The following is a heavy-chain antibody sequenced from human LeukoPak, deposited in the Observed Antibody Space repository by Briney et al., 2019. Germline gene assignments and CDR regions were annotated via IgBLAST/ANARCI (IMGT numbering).Heavy chain of an antibody. CDR2: INPSGGST. CDR1: GYTFTSYY. J-gene: IGHJ4*02. Sequence: ASVKVSCKASGYTFTSYYTHWVRQAPGQGLEWMGIINPSGGSTSYAQKFQGRVTMTRDASTSTVYMELSSLRSEDTVVYYCARVAVAGTDNGYWGQGTLVTVSS. V-gene: IGHV1-46*01. CDR3: ARVAVAGTDNGY. D-gene: IGHD6-19*01.